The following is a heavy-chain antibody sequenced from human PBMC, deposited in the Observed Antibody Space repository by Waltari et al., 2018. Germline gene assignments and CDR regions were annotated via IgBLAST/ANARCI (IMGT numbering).Heavy chain of an antibody. CDR2: ISYDGSNK. CDR1: GFTLSSYP. CDR3: ARDLYSSSWGFDY. V-gene: IGHV3-30-3*01. Sequence: QVQLVESGGGVVQPGRSLRLSCAASGFTLSSYPMHWVRRAPGKGLEWLAVISYDGSNKYYADSVKGRFTISRDNSKNTLYLQMNSLRAEDTAVYYCARDLYSSSWGFDYWGQGTLVTVSS. J-gene: IGHJ4*02. D-gene: IGHD6-13*01.